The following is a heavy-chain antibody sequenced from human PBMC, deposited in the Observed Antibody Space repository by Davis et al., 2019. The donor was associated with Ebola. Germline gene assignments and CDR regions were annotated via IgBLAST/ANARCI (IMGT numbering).Heavy chain of an antibody. J-gene: IGHJ6*02. Sequence: SVKVSCKASGGTFSSYAISWVRQAPGQGLDWMGGIIPIFGTANYAQKFQGRVTITADESTSTAYMELSSLRSEDTAVYYCASHGGITIFGVVIDYYYGMDVWGQGTTVTVSS. D-gene: IGHD3-3*01. CDR3: ASHGGITIFGVVIDYYYGMDV. CDR1: GGTFSSYA. CDR2: IIPIFGTA. V-gene: IGHV1-69*13.